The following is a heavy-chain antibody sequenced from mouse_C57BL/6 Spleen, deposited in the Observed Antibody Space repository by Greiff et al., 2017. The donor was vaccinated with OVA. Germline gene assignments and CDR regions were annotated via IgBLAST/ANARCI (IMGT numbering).Heavy chain of an antibody. CDR2: INPSSGYT. CDR3: ARSNYDYEYYFDY. Sequence: QVQLKQSGAELASPGASVKMSCKASGYTFTSYTMHWVKQRPGQGLEWIGYINPSSGYTKYNQKFKDKATLTADKSSSTAYMQLSSLTSEDSAVYYCARSNYDYEYYFDYWGQGTTLTVSS. D-gene: IGHD2-4*01. V-gene: IGHV1-4*01. J-gene: IGHJ2*01. CDR1: GYTFTSYT.